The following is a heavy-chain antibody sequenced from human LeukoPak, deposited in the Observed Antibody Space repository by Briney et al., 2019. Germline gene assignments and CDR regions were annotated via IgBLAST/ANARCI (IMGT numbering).Heavy chain of an antibody. V-gene: IGHV1-69*13. D-gene: IGHD6-6*01. J-gene: IGHJ6*02. CDR1: GGTFSSYA. CDR2: IISIFGTA. CDR3: ARQSLAARPGSYYYGMDV. Sequence: SVKVSCKASGGTFSSYAISWVRQAPGQGLEWMGGIISIFGTANYAQKFQGRVTITADESTSTAYMEQSSLRSEDTAVYYCARQSLAARPGSYYYGMDVWGQGTTVTVSS.